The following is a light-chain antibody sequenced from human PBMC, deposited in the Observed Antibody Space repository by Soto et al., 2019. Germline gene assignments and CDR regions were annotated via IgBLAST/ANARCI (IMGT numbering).Light chain of an antibody. CDR2: EVT. CDR3: CSYAGSYV. CDR1: SSDVGTYNL. Sequence: QSVLTQPASVSGSPGQSITISCSGTSSDVGTYNLVSWYQQYPGKAPRLMIYEVTKRPSGVSNRFSGSKSGNTASLTISGLQAEDEADYYCCSYAGSYVFGTGTKVTVL. V-gene: IGLV2-23*02. J-gene: IGLJ1*01.